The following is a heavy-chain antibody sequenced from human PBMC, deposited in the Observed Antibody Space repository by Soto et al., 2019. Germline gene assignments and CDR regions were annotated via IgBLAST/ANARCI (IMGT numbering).Heavy chain of an antibody. CDR2: IYHSGST. CDR3: ARGADNREYYGSGRVPGGMDV. Sequence: SETLSLTCAVSGGSISSSNWWSWVRQPPGKGLEWIGEIYHSGSTNYNPSLKSRVTISVDKSKNQFSLKLSSVTAADTAVYYCARGADNREYYGSGRVPGGMDVWGQGTTVTVSS. V-gene: IGHV4-4*02. D-gene: IGHD3-10*01. CDR1: GGSISSSNW. J-gene: IGHJ6*02.